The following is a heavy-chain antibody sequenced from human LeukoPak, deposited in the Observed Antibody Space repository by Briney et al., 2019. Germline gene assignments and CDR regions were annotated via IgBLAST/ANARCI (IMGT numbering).Heavy chain of an antibody. CDR2: IYYSGST. J-gene: IGHJ6*02. Sequence: SETLSLTCTVSGSSISSGGYYWSWIRQHPGKGLEWIGYIYYSGSTYYNPSLKSRVTISVDTSKNQFSLKLSSVTAADTAVYYCARDYDFWSGPRYGMDVWGQGTTVTVSS. D-gene: IGHD3-3*01. CDR1: GSSISSGGYY. CDR3: ARDYDFWSGPRYGMDV. V-gene: IGHV4-31*03.